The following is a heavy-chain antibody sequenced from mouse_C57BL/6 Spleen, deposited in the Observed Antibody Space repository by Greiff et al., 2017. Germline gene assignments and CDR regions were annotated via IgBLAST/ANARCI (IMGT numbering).Heavy chain of an antibody. CDR3: ASPYDYDAY. CDR2: IYPGDGDT. CDR1: GYAFSSSW. J-gene: IGHJ3*01. D-gene: IGHD2-4*01. V-gene: IGHV1-82*01. Sequence: QVQLKQSGPELVKPGASVKISCKASGYAFSSSWMNWVKQRPGKGLEWIGRIYPGDGDTNYNGKFKGKATLTADKSSSTAYMQLSSLTSEDSAVYCCASPYDYDAYWGQGTLVTVSA.